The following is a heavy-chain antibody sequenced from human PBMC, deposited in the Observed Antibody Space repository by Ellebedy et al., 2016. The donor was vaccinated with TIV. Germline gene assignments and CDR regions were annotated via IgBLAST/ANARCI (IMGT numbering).Heavy chain of an antibody. D-gene: IGHD4-11*01. CDR3: ARDGVTTRFSLFDY. CDR2: IKQDGSEK. Sequence: PSETLSLTCTVSGGSISSSSHYWGWIRQAPGKGLEWVANIKQDGSEKNYVDSVKGRFTISRDNAKNSLYLQMNSLRVEDTAVYYCARDGVTTRFSLFDYWGQGTLVTVSS. CDR1: GGSISSSS. V-gene: IGHV3-7*01. J-gene: IGHJ4*02.